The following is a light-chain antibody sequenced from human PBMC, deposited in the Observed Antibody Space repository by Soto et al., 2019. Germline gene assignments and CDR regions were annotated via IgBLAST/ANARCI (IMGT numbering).Light chain of an antibody. CDR3: CSYAGSSTWV. J-gene: IGLJ3*02. Sequence: QSALTQPASVSGSPGQSITISCTGTSSDVGTYDLVSWYQRHPDKAPKLMIYEGTKRPSGVSNRFSGSKSGNTASLTISGLQAEDEADYYCCSYAGSSTWVSGGGTKLTVL. CDR1: SSDVGTYDL. CDR2: EGT. V-gene: IGLV2-23*01.